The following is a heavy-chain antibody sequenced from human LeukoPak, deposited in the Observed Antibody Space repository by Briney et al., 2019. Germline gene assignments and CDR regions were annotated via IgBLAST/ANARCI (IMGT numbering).Heavy chain of an antibody. Sequence: GRSLRLSCAASGFTFSSYAMHWVRQAPGKGLEWVAVISYDGSNKYYADSVKGRFTISRDNSKNTLYLQMNSLRAEDTAVCYCARDTGYCSSTSCFTDAFDIWGQGTMVTVSS. V-gene: IGHV3-30-3*01. CDR2: ISYDGSNK. CDR3: ARDTGYCSSTSCFTDAFDI. J-gene: IGHJ3*02. D-gene: IGHD2-2*02. CDR1: GFTFSSYA.